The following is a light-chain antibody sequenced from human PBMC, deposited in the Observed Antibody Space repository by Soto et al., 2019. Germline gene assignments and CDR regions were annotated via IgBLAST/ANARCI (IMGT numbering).Light chain of an antibody. J-gene: IGLJ2*01. CDR1: SSDVGSYNL. Sequence: QSALTQPASVSGSPGQSITISCTGTSSDVGSYNLVSWHQQHPGKAPKLMIYEVSKRPSGISNRFSASKSANTASLTISGLQAEDEADYYCCSYAGDSTLLFGGGTKVTV. V-gene: IGLV2-23*01. CDR3: CSYAGDSTLL. CDR2: EVS.